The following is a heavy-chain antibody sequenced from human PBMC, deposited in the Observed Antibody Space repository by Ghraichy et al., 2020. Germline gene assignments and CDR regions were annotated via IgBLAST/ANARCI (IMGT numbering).Heavy chain of an antibody. Sequence: GGSLILSCTASGFTFSTYYMHWARQAPGKGLVWVSRITSDGSSTAYADSVKGRFTISRDNAKNTLYLQMNSLRAEDTAVYYCARDRCGGDCWPDAFDIWGQGTMVTVSS. CDR1: GFTFSTYY. CDR2: ITSDGSST. J-gene: IGHJ3*02. V-gene: IGHV3-74*01. CDR3: ARDRCGGDCWPDAFDI. D-gene: IGHD2-21*02.